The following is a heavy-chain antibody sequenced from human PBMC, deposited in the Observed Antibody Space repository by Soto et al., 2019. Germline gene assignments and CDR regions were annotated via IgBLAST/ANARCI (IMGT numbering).Heavy chain of an antibody. V-gene: IGHV4-59*01. Sequence: SETLSLTCTVSGGSISSYYWSWIRQPPGKGLEWIGYIYYSGSTNYNPSLKSRVTISVDTSKNQFSLKLSFVTAADTAVYYCARGSGEYDFWSGYDPWRRAVGYYYYYMDVWGKGTTVTVSS. J-gene: IGHJ6*03. CDR1: GGSISSYY. D-gene: IGHD3-3*01. CDR2: IYYSGST. CDR3: ARGSGEYDFWSGYDPWRRAVGYYYYYMDV.